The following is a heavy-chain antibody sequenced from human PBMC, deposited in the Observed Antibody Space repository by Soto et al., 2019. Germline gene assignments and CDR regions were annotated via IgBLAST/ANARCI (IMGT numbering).Heavy chain of an antibody. J-gene: IGHJ4*02. D-gene: IGHD3-22*01. CDR2: ISGSGGST. CDR3: AKYYYDSSGYYYSQGTFY. CDR1: GFTFSSYA. V-gene: IGHV3-23*01. Sequence: GGSLRLSCAASGFTFSSYAMSWVRQAPGKGLEWVSAISGSGGSTYYADSVKGRFTISRDNSKNTLYLQMNSLRAEDTAVYYCAKYYYDSSGYYYSQGTFYWGQGTLVTVSS.